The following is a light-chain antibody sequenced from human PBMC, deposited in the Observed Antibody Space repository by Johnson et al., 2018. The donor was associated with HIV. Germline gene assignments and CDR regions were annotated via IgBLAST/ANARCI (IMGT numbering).Light chain of an antibody. CDR3: GVWAASLSPHYV. Sequence: QAVLTQPPSVSAAPGQRVNISCSGTSSNIENYFVSWYQQLPGAAPRLLIYEDNKRPSGIPDRFSGSKSGASATLGITGLQTGDEADYYCGVWAASLSPHYVFAIVTKVTVL. J-gene: IGLJ1*01. V-gene: IGLV1-51*02. CDR2: EDN. CDR1: SSNIENYF.